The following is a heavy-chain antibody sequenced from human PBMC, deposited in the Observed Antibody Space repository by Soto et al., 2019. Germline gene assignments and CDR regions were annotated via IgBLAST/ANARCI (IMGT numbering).Heavy chain of an antibody. CDR2: ISSSPDDT. CDR1: GFTFSSYS. V-gene: IGHV3-48*01. J-gene: IGHJ5*02. D-gene: IGHD3-16*01. CDR3: ARLALRPGGAWGGWFDP. Sequence: EVQLVESGGGLVQPGGSLRLSCAASGFTFSSYSMVWVRQAPGKGLEWISFISSSPDDTSYVDSVKGRFTISRDNAKNSLYLKMTSLRAEDTAVYYCARLALRPGGAWGGWFDPWGQGTLVAVSS.